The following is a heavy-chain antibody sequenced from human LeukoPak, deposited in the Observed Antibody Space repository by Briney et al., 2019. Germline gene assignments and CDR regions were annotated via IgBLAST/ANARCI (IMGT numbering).Heavy chain of an antibody. V-gene: IGHV4-38-2*01. CDR1: GYSISSGYY. J-gene: IGHJ5*02. D-gene: IGHD2-15*01. CDR3: ARAVVAATNWFDP. CDR2: IYHSGST. Sequence: SETLSLTCAVSGYSISSGYYWGWIRQPPGRGLEWTGSIYHSGSTYYNPSLKSRVTISVDTSKNQFSLKLSSVTAADTAVYYCARAVVAATNWFDPWGQGTLVTVSS.